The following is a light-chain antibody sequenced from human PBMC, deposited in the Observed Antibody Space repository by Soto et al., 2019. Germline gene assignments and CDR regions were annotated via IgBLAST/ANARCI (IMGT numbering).Light chain of an antibody. J-gene: IGKJ2*01. CDR2: DAF. V-gene: IGKV3-11*01. CDR1: QSVSTY. Sequence: EIVLTQSPATLSLSPGERATLSCRASQSVSTYLAWYQQKPGQAPRLLIYDAFNRATGVPARFSGSGSETDFTLTISSLEPEDFAVYYCQQRYNWPPYTFGQATKLEIK. CDR3: QQRYNWPPYT.